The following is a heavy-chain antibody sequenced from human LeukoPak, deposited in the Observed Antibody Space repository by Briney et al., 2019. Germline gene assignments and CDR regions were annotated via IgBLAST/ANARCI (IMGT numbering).Heavy chain of an antibody. V-gene: IGHV1-18*01. Sequence: ASVKVSCKASGYTFTSYGISWVRQAPGQGLEWMGWISAYNGNTNYAQKFQGRVTMTRDTSISTAYMELSRLGSDDTAVYYCARAGGSYYFDYWGQGTLVTVSS. CDR3: ARAGGSYYFDY. CDR1: GYTFTSYG. J-gene: IGHJ4*02. D-gene: IGHD1-26*01. CDR2: ISAYNGNT.